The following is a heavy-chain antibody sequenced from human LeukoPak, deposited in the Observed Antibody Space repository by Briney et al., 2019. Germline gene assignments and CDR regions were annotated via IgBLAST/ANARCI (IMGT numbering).Heavy chain of an antibody. J-gene: IGHJ5*02. Sequence: SETLSLTCAVYGGSFSGYYWSWIRQPPGKGLEWIGEINHSGSTNYNPSLKSRVTISVDTSKNQFSLKLSSVTAADTAVYYCARERDSSWLKRGNWFNPWGQGTLVTVSS. CDR1: GGSFSGYY. CDR2: INHSGST. CDR3: ARERDSSWLKRGNWFNP. D-gene: IGHD6-13*01. V-gene: IGHV4-34*01.